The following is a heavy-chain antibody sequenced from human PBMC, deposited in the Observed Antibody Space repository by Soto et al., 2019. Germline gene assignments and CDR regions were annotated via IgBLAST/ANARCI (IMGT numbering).Heavy chain of an antibody. D-gene: IGHD3-9*01. CDR3: AKVGGSYDILTGYIN. V-gene: IGHV3-9*01. Sequence: EVQLVESGGGLVQPGRSLRLSCAASGFTFDDYAMHWVRQAPGKGLEWVSGISWNSGSIGYADSVKGRFTISRDNAKNSLYLQMNSLRAEDTALYYCAKVGGSYDILTGYINWGQGTLVTVSS. CDR2: ISWNSGSI. J-gene: IGHJ4*02. CDR1: GFTFDDYA.